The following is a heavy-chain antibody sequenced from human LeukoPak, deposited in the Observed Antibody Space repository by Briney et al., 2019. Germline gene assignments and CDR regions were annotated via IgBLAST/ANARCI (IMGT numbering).Heavy chain of an antibody. D-gene: IGHD7-27*01. CDR2: ISSSSSTI. J-gene: IGHJ3*02. V-gene: IGHV3-48*01. Sequence: GGSLRLSCAASGFTFSSYSMNWVRQAPGKGLEWVSYISSSSSTIYYADSVKGRFTISRDNSKNTLYLQMNSLRAEDTAVYYCARPATWERAFDIWGQGTMVTVSS. CDR1: GFTFSSYS. CDR3: ARPATWERAFDI.